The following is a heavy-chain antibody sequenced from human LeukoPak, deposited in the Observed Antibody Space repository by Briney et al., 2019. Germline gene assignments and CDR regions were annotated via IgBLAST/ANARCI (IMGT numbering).Heavy chain of an antibody. Sequence: GESLKISCKGSGYSFTSYWIGWVRQMPGKGLEWMGIIYPGDSDTRYSPSFQGQVTISADKSISTAYLQWSSLKASDTAMYYCARQIEGKIDYGDHGGWFDPWGQGTLVTVSS. CDR1: GYSFTSYW. CDR3: ARQIEGKIDYGDHGGWFDP. CDR2: IYPGDSDT. D-gene: IGHD4-17*01. J-gene: IGHJ5*02. V-gene: IGHV5-51*01.